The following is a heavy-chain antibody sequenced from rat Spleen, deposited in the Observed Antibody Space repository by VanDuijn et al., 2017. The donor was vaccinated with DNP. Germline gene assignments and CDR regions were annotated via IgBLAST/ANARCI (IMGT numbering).Heavy chain of an antibody. CDR1: EFTFSRSD. J-gene: IGHJ4*01. D-gene: IGHD1-2*01. CDR3: TRDNYSSYMPYYYAMDA. Sequence: EVQLVESGGGLVQPGRSLKISCVASEFTFSRSDVAWVRQAPTRGLEWVASISPSGANIYYRDSVKGRFTISRDIPKSTLYLQMDSLRSEDTATYYCTRDNYSSYMPYYYAMDAWGQGTSVTVSS. V-gene: IGHV5-19*01. CDR2: ISPSGANI.